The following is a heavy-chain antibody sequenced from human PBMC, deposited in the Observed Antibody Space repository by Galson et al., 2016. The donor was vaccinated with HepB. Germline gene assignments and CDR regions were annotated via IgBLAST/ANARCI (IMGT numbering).Heavy chain of an antibody. CDR1: GFTFSNYS. J-gene: IGHJ4*02. D-gene: IGHD4-17*01. V-gene: IGHV3-21*01. Sequence: SLRLSCAASGFTFSNYSMNWVRQAPGKGLEWVSSISTGSNYIYYADSVKGRFTISRDNAKNSLYLQMNSLRAEDTAGYYCARKSDGDHPPLDYWGQGTLVTVSS. CDR3: ARKSDGDHPPLDY. CDR2: ISTGSNYI.